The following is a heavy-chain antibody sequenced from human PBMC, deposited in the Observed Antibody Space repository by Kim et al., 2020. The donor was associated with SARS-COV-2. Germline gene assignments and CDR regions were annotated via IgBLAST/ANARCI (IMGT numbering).Heavy chain of an antibody. Sequence: SSNSRTIYYADSVKGRFTVSRDNAKNSLYLQMNSLRDEDTAVYYCAARLDYWGQGTLVTVSS. V-gene: IGHV3-48*02. CDR2: SSNSRTI. J-gene: IGHJ4*02. D-gene: IGHD6-6*01. CDR3: AARLDY.